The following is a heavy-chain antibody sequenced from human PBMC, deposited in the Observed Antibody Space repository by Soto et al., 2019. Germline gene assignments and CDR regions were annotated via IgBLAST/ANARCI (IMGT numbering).Heavy chain of an antibody. CDR1: GFSLSNSGVG. V-gene: IGHV2-5*02. J-gene: IGHJ4*02. CDR2: IYGDNDK. Sequence: QITLKESGPSPVKPTQTLTVTCTFSGFSLSNSGVGVAWIRQPPGKALEWLALIYGDNDKRYSPSLKTRLTIPNDTSKNHVVLTMTNTDPVDTATYYCAHCTLHAYGDYDPGTSHVFDSWGQGTLVTVSS. D-gene: IGHD4-17*01. CDR3: AHCTLHAYGDYDPGTSHVFDS.